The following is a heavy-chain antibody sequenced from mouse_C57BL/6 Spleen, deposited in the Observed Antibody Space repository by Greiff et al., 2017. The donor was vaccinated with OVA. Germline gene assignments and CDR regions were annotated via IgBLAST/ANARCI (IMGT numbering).Heavy chain of an antibody. J-gene: IGHJ2*01. D-gene: IGHD2-5*01. CDR2: IYPGSGNT. CDR3: ARGAYYSNYPYFDY. CDR1: GYTFTDYY. V-gene: IGHV1-76*01. Sequence: QVQLQQSGAELVRPGASVKLSCKASGYTFTDYYINWVKQRPGQGLEWIARIYPGSGNTYYNEKFKGKATLTAEKSSSTAYMQLSSLTSEDSAVYFCARGAYYSNYPYFDYWGQGTTLTVSS.